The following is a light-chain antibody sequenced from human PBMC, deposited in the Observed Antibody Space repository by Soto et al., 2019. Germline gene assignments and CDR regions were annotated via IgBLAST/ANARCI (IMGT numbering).Light chain of an antibody. J-gene: IGKJ4*01. CDR2: DAS. V-gene: IGKV3-11*01. CDR1: QSVSSY. CDR3: QQRSNWPPLT. Sequence: EIVLTQSPATLSLSPGERATLSCRASQSVSSYLAWYQQKPGQAPRLLIYDASNRATGIPARVSGSGSGTDFTLTISSLETEEFAVYYCQQRSNWPPLTFGGGTKVEIK.